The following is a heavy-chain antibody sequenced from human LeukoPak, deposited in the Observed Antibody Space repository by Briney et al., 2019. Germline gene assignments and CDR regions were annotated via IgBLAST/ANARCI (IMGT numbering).Heavy chain of an antibody. V-gene: IGHV1-69*05. CDR3: ARWGRGCSSTSCRSRWYFDL. Sequence: SVKVSCKASGGTFSSYAISWVRQAPGQGLEWMGGIIPIFGTANYAQKFQGRVTITTDESTSTAYMELSSLRSEDTAVYYCARWGRGCSSTSCRSRWYFDLWGRGTLVTVSS. CDR1: GGTFSSYA. D-gene: IGHD2-2*01. J-gene: IGHJ2*01. CDR2: IIPIFGTA.